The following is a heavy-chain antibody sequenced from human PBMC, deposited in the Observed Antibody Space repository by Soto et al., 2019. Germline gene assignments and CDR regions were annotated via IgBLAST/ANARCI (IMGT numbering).Heavy chain of an antibody. CDR3: ARDPNTYYYDSSGYYFDY. D-gene: IGHD3-22*01. CDR2: ISAYNGNT. Sequence: GASVKVSCKASGYTFTSYGISWVRQAPGQGLEWMGWISAYNGNTNCAQKLQGRVTMTTDTSTSTAYMELRSLRSDDTAVYYCARDPNTYYYDSSGYYFDYWGQGTLVTVSS. CDR1: GYTFTSYG. V-gene: IGHV1-18*01. J-gene: IGHJ4*02.